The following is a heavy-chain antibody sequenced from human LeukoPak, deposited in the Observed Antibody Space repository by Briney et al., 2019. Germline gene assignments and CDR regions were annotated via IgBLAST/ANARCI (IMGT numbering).Heavy chain of an antibody. Sequence: QRPSLTCAMSVDSVSTNGAATSWVSHSPPRGLEWRGRRYYRSKWYNDYAVSVKSRSTINPDTSKNQFSLQLNSVTPEDTAVYYCASEQLVRGTIVDWGQGTLVTVSS. J-gene: IGHJ4*02. CDR2: RYYRSKWYN. D-gene: IGHD6-13*01. V-gene: IGHV6-1*01. CDR1: VDSVSTNGAA. CDR3: ASEQLVRGTIVD.